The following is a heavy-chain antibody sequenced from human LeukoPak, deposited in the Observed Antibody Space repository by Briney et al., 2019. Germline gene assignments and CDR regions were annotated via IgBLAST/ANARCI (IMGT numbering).Heavy chain of an antibody. CDR3: ASIVATMRTVVY. J-gene: IGHJ4*02. Sequence: XXXXXAPGKGLEWVSAISGSGGSTYYADSVKGRFTVSRDNSKNTLYLQMNSLRAEDTAVYYCASIVATMRTVVYWGQGTLVTVSS. CDR2: ISGSGGST. D-gene: IGHD5-12*01. V-gene: IGHV3-23*01.